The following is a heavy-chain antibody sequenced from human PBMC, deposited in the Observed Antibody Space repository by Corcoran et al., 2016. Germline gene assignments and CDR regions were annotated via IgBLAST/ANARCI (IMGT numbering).Heavy chain of an antibody. CDR3: ARGSSSGSYGMDV. D-gene: IGHD3-10*01. CDR2: ISTYNGNT. V-gene: IGHV1-18*01. CDR1: GYTFTGYD. Sequence: QVQLVQSGAEVKKPGASVKVSCKASGYTFTGYDISWVRQAPGQGLEWVGWISTYNGNTNYVEKLQGRVTMTTDTSTSTAYLELRSLRSDDTAVYDCARGSSSGSYGMDVGGQGTTVTVSS. J-gene: IGHJ6*02.